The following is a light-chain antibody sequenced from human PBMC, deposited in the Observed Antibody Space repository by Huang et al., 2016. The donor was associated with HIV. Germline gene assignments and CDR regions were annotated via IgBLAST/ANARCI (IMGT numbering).Light chain of an antibody. CDR3: QQYNNWPPLS. CDR2: GAS. Sequence: EVVMTQSPATLSVSPGERATLSCRASQSVTSNVAWYQQRPGQAPRLLIYGASTRVTGVPARFSGSGSGTEFTLTIASLQSEDFAVYYCQQYNNWPPLSFGGGTNVEIK. CDR1: QSVTSN. J-gene: IGKJ4*01. V-gene: IGKV3-15*01.